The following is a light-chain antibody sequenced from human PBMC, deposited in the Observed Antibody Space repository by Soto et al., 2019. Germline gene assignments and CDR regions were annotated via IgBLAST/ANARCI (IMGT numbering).Light chain of an antibody. V-gene: IGKV1-9*01. CDR2: AAS. CDR1: QGISSY. CDR3: QQVNSHPRT. J-gene: IGKJ4*01. Sequence: DIQLTQSPSFLSASVGDRVTITCRASQGISSYLAWYQQKPGKAPKLLIYAASTLQSGVPSRFSGSGSGTEFTLTITSLQPEDVATYYCQQVNSHPRTFGGGTKVEIK.